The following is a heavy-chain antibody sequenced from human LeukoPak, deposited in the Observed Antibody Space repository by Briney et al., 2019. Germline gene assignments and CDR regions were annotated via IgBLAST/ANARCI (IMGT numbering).Heavy chain of an antibody. Sequence: SETLSLTCAVSGYSISSGYYWVWIRQPPGKGLEWTGSIFHSGSTYYNPSLQSRVTISLDTSKNHFSLKLSSVTAADTALYYCARGDYYSNGWPFDYWGQGTLVTVSS. J-gene: IGHJ4*02. CDR1: GYSISSGYY. V-gene: IGHV4-38-2*01. CDR3: ARGDYYSNGWPFDY. D-gene: IGHD6-19*01. CDR2: IFHSGST.